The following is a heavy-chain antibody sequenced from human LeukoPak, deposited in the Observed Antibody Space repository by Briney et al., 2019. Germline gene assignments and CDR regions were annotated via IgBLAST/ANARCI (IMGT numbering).Heavy chain of an antibody. V-gene: IGHV1-69*05. CDR2: IIPIFGTA. CDR3: ARHHYCTNGVCPRYYFDY. Sequence: SVKVSCKASGYTFTSYAISWVRLAPGQGLEWMGRIIPIFGTANYAQKFQGRVTITTDESTSTAYMELSSVRSEDTAVYYCARHHYCTNGVCPRYYFDYWGQGTLVTVSS. CDR1: GYTFTSYA. D-gene: IGHD2-8*01. J-gene: IGHJ4*02.